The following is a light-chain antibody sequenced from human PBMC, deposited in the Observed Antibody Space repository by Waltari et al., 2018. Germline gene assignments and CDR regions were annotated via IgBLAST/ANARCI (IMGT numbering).Light chain of an antibody. J-gene: IGLJ2*01. CDR3: SSYAGSNNLRV. Sequence: QSALTQPPSASGSPGQSVTISCTGTSSDVGGYNYVSWYQQHPGKAPKLMIYGVSRRPSGVPDRFSGSKSGNTASLTVSGLQAEDEADYYCSSYAGSNNLRVFGGGTKLTVL. CDR2: GVS. V-gene: IGLV2-8*01. CDR1: SSDVGGYNY.